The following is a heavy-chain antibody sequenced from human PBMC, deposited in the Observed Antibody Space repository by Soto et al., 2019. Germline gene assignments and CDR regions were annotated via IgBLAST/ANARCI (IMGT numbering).Heavy chain of an antibody. CDR1: GVAFSIHA. CDR3: ARRVIGSSRAFDI. V-gene: IGHV3-23*01. CDR2: ISDGGDLT. J-gene: IGHJ3*02. D-gene: IGHD3-10*01. Sequence: PCWSIRLSCAASGVAFSIHAMSGVRQAPEKGLEWVAGISDGGDLTYNADSVRGRFTISRDNSRNTLYLQMNSLRAEDTAVYYCARRVIGSSRAFDIWGQGTMVTVS.